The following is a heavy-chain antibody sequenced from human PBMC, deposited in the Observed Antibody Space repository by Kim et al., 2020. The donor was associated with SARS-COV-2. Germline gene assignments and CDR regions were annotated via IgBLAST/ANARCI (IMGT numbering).Heavy chain of an antibody. CDR1: GYTFTGYY. CDR3: ARVLSIYYYGMDV. V-gene: IGHV1-2*06. D-gene: IGHD3-10*01. Sequence: ASVKVSCKASGYTFTGYYMHWVRQAPGQGLEWMGRINPNSGGTNYAQKFQGRVTMTRDTSISTAYMELSRLRSDDTAVYYCARVLSIYYYGMDVWGQGTTVTVSS. CDR2: INPNSGGT. J-gene: IGHJ6*02.